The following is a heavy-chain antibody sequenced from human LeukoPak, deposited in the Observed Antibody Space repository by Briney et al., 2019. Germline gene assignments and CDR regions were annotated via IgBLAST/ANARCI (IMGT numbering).Heavy chain of an antibody. CDR3: ARSYSSSWSSAFDI. CDR2: IYYSGST. D-gene: IGHD6-13*01. Sequence: SETLSLTCTVSGVSISSYYWSWIRQPPGKGLEWIGYIYYSGSTNYNPSLKSRVTISVDTSKNQFSVKLNSVTAADTAVYYCARSYSSSWSSAFDIWGQGTMVTVSS. CDR1: GVSISSYY. V-gene: IGHV4-59*08. J-gene: IGHJ3*02.